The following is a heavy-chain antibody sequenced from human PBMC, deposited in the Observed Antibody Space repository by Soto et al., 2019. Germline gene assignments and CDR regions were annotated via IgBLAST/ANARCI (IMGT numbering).Heavy chain of an antibody. CDR3: ARVRSGWSDAFDI. Sequence: GGSLRLSCAASGFTFSSYSMNWVRQAPGKGLEWASSISSSGSYIYYADSVKGRFTISRDNAKNSLYLQMNSLRDEDTAVYYCARVRSGWSDAFDIWGQGTMVTVSS. CDR1: GFTFSSYS. V-gene: IGHV3-21*01. D-gene: IGHD6-19*01. CDR2: ISSSGSYI. J-gene: IGHJ3*02.